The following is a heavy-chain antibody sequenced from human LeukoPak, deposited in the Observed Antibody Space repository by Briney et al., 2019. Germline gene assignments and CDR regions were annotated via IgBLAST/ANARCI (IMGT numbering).Heavy chain of an antibody. D-gene: IGHD3-22*01. Sequence: PGGSLRLSCAASGFTFDDYAMHWVRQAPGKGLEWVSGISWNSGSIGYADSVKGRFTISRDNAKNSLYLQMNSLRAEDTALYYCARGLYYYDSSGYGHGVYYWGQGTLVTVSS. CDR1: GFTFDDYA. CDR3: ARGLYYYDSSGYGHGVYY. CDR2: ISWNSGSI. J-gene: IGHJ4*02. V-gene: IGHV3-9*01.